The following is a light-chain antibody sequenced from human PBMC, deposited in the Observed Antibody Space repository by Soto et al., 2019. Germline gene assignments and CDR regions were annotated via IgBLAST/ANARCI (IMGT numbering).Light chain of an antibody. V-gene: IGKV3-15*01. CDR3: QQYNNWPPIT. Sequence: PGARATLSCRASQSVSNNYLAWYQQKPGQAPRLLIYGASTRATGIPARFSGSGSGTEFTLTISSLQSEDFAVYYCQQYNNWPPITFGQGTRLEIK. CDR1: QSVSNN. J-gene: IGKJ5*01. CDR2: GAS.